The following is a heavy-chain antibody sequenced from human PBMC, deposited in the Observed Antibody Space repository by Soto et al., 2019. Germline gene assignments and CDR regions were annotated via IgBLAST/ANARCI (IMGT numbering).Heavy chain of an antibody. CDR1: GGSINTFY. V-gene: IGHV4-4*07. CDR3: AREGSYSAYNFAHGIQLWSFDF. D-gene: IGHD5-18*01. CDR2: IFSSGST. Sequence: SETLSLTCTVSGGSINTFYWSWVRQPARKGLEWIGRIFSSGSTSFSPSLESRVAMSVDTSKNHFSLNLSSVTAADMAVYYCAREGSYSAYNFAHGIQLWSFDFWGQGALVTVSS. J-gene: IGHJ4*02.